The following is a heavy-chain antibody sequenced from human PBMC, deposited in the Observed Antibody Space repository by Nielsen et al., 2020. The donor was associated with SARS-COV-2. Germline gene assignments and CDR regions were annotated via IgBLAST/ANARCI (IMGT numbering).Heavy chain of an antibody. CDR1: GGSISSGVYY. Sequence: SETLSLTCTVSGGSISSGVYYWSWIRQPAGKGLEWIGRVYASGSTNYNPSLESRITISVDTSKHQFSLKLNSVTAADTAVYYCARDYCSGGSCYFDSWGQGILVTVSS. J-gene: IGHJ4*02. CDR3: ARDYCSGGSCYFDS. D-gene: IGHD2-15*01. CDR2: VYASGST. V-gene: IGHV4-61*02.